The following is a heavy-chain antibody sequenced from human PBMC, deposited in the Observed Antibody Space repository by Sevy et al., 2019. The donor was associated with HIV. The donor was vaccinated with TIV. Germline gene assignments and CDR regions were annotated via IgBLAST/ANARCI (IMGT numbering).Heavy chain of an antibody. Sequence: SETLSLTCAVSGYSISSGYYWGWIRQPPGKGLEWIGSIYHSGSTYYNPSLKSRVTISVDTSKNQFSLKLSSVTAADTAVYYCAGEQETGSYYFRPFQYWGQGTLVTVSS. D-gene: IGHD1-26*01. CDR1: GYSISSGYY. CDR2: IYHSGST. CDR3: AGEQETGSYYFRPFQY. J-gene: IGHJ4*02. V-gene: IGHV4-38-2*02.